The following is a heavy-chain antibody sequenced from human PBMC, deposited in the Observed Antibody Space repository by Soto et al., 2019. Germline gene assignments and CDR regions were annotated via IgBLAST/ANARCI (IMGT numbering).Heavy chain of an antibody. V-gene: IGHV4-30-2*01. CDR1: GGSISSGGYS. CDR3: ARAHYGDYGYGMDV. D-gene: IGHD4-17*01. CDR2: IYHGGYT. J-gene: IGHJ6*02. Sequence: QLQLQESGSGLVKPSQTLSLTCAVSGGSISSGGYSWSWIRQPPVKGLEWIGYIYHGGYTYYNPSLKSRVTISVDRSKNQFSLKLSSVTAADTAVYYCARAHYGDYGYGMDVWGQGTTVTVSS.